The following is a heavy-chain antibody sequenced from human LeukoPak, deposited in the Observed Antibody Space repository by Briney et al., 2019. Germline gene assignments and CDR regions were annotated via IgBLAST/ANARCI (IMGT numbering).Heavy chain of an antibody. CDR1: GFTFNNYA. D-gene: IGHD6-13*01. Sequence: PGGSLRLSCAASGFTFNNYALTWVRQTPGKGLECVSAISGDGVSPYYADSVRGRFTISRDNSKNTLYLQMNSLRAEDTAVYYCAKEGSSWYRFTSYYFDYWGQGTLVTVSS. V-gene: IGHV3-23*01. J-gene: IGHJ4*02. CDR2: ISGDGVSP. CDR3: AKEGSSWYRFTSYYFDY.